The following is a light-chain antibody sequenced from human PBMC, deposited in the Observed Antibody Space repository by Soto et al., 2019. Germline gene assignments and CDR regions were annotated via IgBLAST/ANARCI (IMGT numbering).Light chain of an antibody. J-gene: IGKJ1*01. CDR2: GAS. V-gene: IGKV3-20*01. CDR1: QSVSSNY. Sequence: EIVMTQSPATLSVSPGDRATLSCRASQSVSSNYLAWYQQKPGQAPRLLIYGASTRATGVPDRFSGSGSGTDFTLTISRLEPEDFAVYHCQQYGSLSWTFGQGTKVDIK. CDR3: QQYGSLSWT.